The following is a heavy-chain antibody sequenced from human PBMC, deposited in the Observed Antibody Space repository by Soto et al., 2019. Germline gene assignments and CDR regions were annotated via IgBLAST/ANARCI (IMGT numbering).Heavy chain of an antibody. V-gene: IGHV4-39*01. J-gene: IGHJ4*02. CDR1: GGSISSSSYY. CDR2: IYSLGNT. CDR3: ARQIYDSSGYYYAY. D-gene: IGHD3-22*01. Sequence: QMQLQESGPGLVKPSETLSLTCTVSGGSISSSSYYWGWIRQPPGQGLEWLGTIYSLGNTYYNPSLKSGDTIAVDKSKSQLFLKLSAVAAPDTAVYYCARQIYDSSGYYYAYWGQGTLVTVSS.